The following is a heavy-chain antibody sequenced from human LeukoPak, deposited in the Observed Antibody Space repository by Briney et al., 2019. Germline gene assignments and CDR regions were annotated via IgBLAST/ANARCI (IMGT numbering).Heavy chain of an antibody. V-gene: IGHV3-7*02. D-gene: IGHD3-3*02. CDR3: ARVGSISWAYFDY. J-gene: IGHJ4*02. CDR2: IKQDGSEK. CDR1: GVMFPSYW. Sequence: PGGSLRLSCAASGVMFPSYWMTWVRQAPGKGLEWVANIKQDGSEKYYVDSVKGRFTISRDNAKNTLYLQMNSLRAEDTALYYCARVGSISWAYFDYWGQGTLVTVSS.